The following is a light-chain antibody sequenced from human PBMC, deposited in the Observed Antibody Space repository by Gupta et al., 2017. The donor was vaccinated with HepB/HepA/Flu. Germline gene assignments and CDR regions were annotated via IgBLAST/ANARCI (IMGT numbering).Light chain of an antibody. J-gene: IGKJ4*01. CDR3: RQALQTPHT. Sequence: DIVMTQSPLSLPVTPGDPASISCRSSQSLLHSNGYNYLDWYLQKPGQSPQLLIYLGSNRASGVPDRFSGSGSATDFTLKISRVEAEDVGVYYCRQALQTPHTFGGGTKVEIK. CDR2: LGS. V-gene: IGKV2-28*01. CDR1: QSLLHSNGYNY.